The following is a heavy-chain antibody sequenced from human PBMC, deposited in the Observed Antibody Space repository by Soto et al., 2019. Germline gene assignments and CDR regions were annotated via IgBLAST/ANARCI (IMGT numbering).Heavy chain of an antibody. CDR2: ISYDGSNK. CDR3: AKSLRITGTFDY. J-gene: IGHJ4*02. Sequence: GGSLRLSCAASGFTFSSYGMHWVRQAPGKGLEWVAVISYDGSNKYYADSVKGRFTISRDNSKNTLYLQMNSLRAEDTAVYYCAKSLRITGTFDYWGQGTLVTVSS. D-gene: IGHD1-20*01. V-gene: IGHV3-30*18. CDR1: GFTFSSYG.